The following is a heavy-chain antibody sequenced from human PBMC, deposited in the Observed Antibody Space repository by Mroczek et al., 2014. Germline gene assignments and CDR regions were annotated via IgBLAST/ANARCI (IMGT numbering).Heavy chain of an antibody. D-gene: IGHD3-9*01. CDR2: IYYSGST. J-gene: IGHJ4*02. CDR3: ARHCVLPPIDGLDY. V-gene: IGHV4-39*01. Sequence: VQLQQSGPGLVKPSETLSLTCTVSGGSISSSSYYWGWIRQPPGKGLEWIGSIYYSGSTYYNPSLKSRVTISVDTSKNQFSLKLSSVTAADTAVYYCARHCVLPPIDGLDYWGQGTLVTVSS. CDR1: GGSISSSSYY.